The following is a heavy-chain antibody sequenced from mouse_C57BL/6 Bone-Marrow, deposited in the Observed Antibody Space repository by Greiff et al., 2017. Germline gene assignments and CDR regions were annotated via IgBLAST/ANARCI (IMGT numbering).Heavy chain of an antibody. CDR3: ARRGAAGYFDV. D-gene: IGHD6-1*01. CDR2: ISGGGGTT. V-gene: IGHV5-9*01. Sequence: EVMLVESGGGLVKPGGSLKLSCAASGFPFSSYTMSWVRQTPEKRLEWVATISGGGGTTYYPDSVKGRFTISRDNAKNTLYLQMSSLRSEDTALYYCARRGAAGYFDVWGTGTTVTVSS. CDR1: GFPFSSYT. J-gene: IGHJ1*03.